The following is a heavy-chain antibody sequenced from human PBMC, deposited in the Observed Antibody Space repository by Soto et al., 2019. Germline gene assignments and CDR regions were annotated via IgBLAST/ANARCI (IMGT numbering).Heavy chain of an antibody. D-gene: IGHD3-10*01. V-gene: IGHV3-23*01. Sequence: GGSLRLSCAASGFTFTTLDMSWVRQAPGGGLEWDSIVSGSGATTYYTDSVKGRFTISRDNSKDTVYLQMNSLRAEDTAVYYCAKDLQASYWGQGTLVTVSS. CDR3: AKDLQASY. CDR2: VSGSGATT. CDR1: GFTFTTLD. J-gene: IGHJ4*02.